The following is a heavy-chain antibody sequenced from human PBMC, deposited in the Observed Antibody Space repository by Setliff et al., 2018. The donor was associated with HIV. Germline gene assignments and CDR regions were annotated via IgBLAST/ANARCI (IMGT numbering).Heavy chain of an antibody. CDR3: ARDRRYCTSTSCYRNWFDP. V-gene: IGHV7-4-1*02. Sequence: ASVKVSCKASGFTFTNYILHWVRQAPGQGLEWMGWINTNTGNPTYAQGFTGRFVFSLDTSVSTAYLQISSLKAEDTAVYYCARDRRYCTSTSCYRNWFDPWGQGTLVTVSS. CDR2: INTNTGNP. D-gene: IGHD2-2*02. J-gene: IGHJ5*02. CDR1: GFTFTNYI.